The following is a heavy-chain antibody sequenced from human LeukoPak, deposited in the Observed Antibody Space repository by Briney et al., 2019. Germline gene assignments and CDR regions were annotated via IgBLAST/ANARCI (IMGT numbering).Heavy chain of an antibody. J-gene: IGHJ4*02. CDR1: GFTFTSSA. CDR2: IVVGSGNT. D-gene: IGHD2-2*01. CDR3: AAATDIVVVPAAPLDY. Sequence: GTSVKVSCTASGFTFTSSAMQWVRQARGQRLEWIGWIVVGSGNTNYAQKFQERVTITRDMSTSPAYMELSSLRSEDTAVYYCAAATDIVVVPAAPLDYWGQGTLVTVSS. V-gene: IGHV1-58*02.